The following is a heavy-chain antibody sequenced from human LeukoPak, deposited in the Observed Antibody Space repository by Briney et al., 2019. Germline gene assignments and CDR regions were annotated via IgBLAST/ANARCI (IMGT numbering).Heavy chain of an antibody. D-gene: IGHD4-11*01. CDR3: AYSDQFDT. CDR2: GDGDGSHS. CDR1: GLTLGIYW. Sequence: GGSLRLSCAASGLTLGIYWMRWVRQAPGKGLVWVSRGDGDGSHSTYADSVKGRFTISRDNAKNTLYLQMNRLTGEDTAVYYWAYSDQFDTWGQGTLVTVSS. J-gene: IGHJ5*02. V-gene: IGHV3-74*03.